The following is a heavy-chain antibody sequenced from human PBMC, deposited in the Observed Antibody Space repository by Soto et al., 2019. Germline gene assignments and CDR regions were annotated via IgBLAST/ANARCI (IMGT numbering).Heavy chain of an antibody. CDR3: AKPWCSSTSCYVVLDYFDY. D-gene: IGHD2-2*01. J-gene: IGHJ4*02. Sequence: GGSLRLSCAASGFTFSSYAMSWVRQAPGKGLEWVSAISGSGGSTYYADSVKGRFTISRDNSKNTLYLQMNSLRAEDTAVYYCAKPWCSSTSCYVVLDYFDYWGQGTLVTVSS. CDR1: GFTFSSYA. V-gene: IGHV3-23*01. CDR2: ISGSGGST.